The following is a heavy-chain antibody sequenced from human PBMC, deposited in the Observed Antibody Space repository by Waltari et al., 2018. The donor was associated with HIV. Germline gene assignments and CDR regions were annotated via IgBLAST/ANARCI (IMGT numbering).Heavy chain of an antibody. CDR1: GGSISSGSYY. Sequence: QVQLQESGPGLVKPSQTLSLTCTVSGGSISSGSYYWSWIRQPAGKGLEWIGRIYTSGSTNYNPSLKSRVTISVDTSKNQFSLKLSSVTAADTAVYYCARNLDGDYVLAYWGQGILVTVSS. J-gene: IGHJ4*02. V-gene: IGHV4-61*02. CDR3: ARNLDGDYVLAY. D-gene: IGHD4-17*01. CDR2: IYTSGST.